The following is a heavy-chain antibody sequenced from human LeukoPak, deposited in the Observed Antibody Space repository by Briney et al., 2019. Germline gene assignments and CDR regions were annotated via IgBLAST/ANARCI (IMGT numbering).Heavy chain of an antibody. CDR3: ARLRPHYSNYDLGYFDY. V-gene: IGHV4-39*01. Sequence: SETLSLTCTVSGGSISSGSYYWVWIRQPPGKGLEWIGSICYSGSTYYNPSLKSRVTISVDTSKNQFSLKLSSVTAADTAVYYCARLRPHYSNYDLGYFDYWGQGTLVTVSS. CDR1: GGSISSGSYY. CDR2: ICYSGST. J-gene: IGHJ4*02. D-gene: IGHD4-11*01.